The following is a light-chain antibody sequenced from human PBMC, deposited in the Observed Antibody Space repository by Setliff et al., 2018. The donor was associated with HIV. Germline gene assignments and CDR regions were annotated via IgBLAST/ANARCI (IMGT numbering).Light chain of an antibody. CDR3: QSYDNRLRGVL. Sequence: QSVLTQPASVSASPGQSITISCTGTSGDIGAFTFVSWYQQYPGKAPKLLIYEVNERPSGVSARFSGSKSGTSASLAITGLQAEDEADYFCQSYDNRLRGVLFGGGTKVTVL. CDR2: EVN. CDR1: SGDIGAFTF. V-gene: IGLV2-14*01. J-gene: IGLJ3*02.